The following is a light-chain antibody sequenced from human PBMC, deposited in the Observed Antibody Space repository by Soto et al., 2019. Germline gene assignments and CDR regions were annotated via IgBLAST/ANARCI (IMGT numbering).Light chain of an antibody. CDR3: QQSYNTPRT. CDR2: AAS. Sequence: DIEVTQSPSSLSASVGDRVTITCRASQSISGYLSWYQQKPGQAPKLLIYAASSLQSGVPSRFSGSGSGTDFTLTITSLQPEDFATYYCQQSYNTPRTFGQGTKV. CDR1: QSISGY. V-gene: IGKV1-39*01. J-gene: IGKJ1*01.